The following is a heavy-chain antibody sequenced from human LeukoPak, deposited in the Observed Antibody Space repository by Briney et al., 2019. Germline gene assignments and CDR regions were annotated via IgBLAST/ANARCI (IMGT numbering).Heavy chain of an antibody. CDR3: ARVSGVYSSGWYRLGDFDY. CDR2: IFYDGNT. Sequence: PSETLSLTCSVSGGSIRSRNYYLGWIRQPPGKGLEWIGSIFYDGNTYSNPTVKSRVTIFVDTSKNQFSLKLSSVTAADTAVYYCARVSGVYSSGWYRLGDFDYWGQGTLVTVSS. V-gene: IGHV4-39*01. J-gene: IGHJ4*02. D-gene: IGHD6-19*01. CDR1: GGSIRSRNYY.